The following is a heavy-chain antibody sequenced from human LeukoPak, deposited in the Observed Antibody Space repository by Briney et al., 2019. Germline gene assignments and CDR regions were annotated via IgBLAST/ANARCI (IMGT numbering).Heavy chain of an antibody. CDR1: GYTFTGYY. V-gene: IGHV1-2*06. Sequence: ASVKVSCKASGYTFTGYYMHWVRQAPGQGLEWMGRINPNSGGTNYAQKFQGRVTMTRDTSISTAYMELSRLRSDDTAVYYCARDGDDYNFWSGYYSPRFDYWGQGTPVTVSS. CDR3: ARDGDDYNFWSGYYSPRFDY. J-gene: IGHJ4*02. CDR2: INPNSGGT. D-gene: IGHD3-3*01.